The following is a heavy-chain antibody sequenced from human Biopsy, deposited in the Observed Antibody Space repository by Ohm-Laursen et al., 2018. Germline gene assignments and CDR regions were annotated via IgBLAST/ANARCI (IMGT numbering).Heavy chain of an antibody. CDR2: IWYDGTNE. V-gene: IGHV3-33*04. D-gene: IGHD6-19*01. Sequence: RSLRLSCAASGFTFGHYAMHWVRQAPGKGLEWISLIWYDGTNEDYADSVKGRFTISRGNSKNTLYLQISTLTLEDTAFYYCARGLSSGWYGYFDVWGRGTLVTVSS. CDR3: ARGLSSGWYGYFDV. CDR1: GFTFGHYA. J-gene: IGHJ2*01.